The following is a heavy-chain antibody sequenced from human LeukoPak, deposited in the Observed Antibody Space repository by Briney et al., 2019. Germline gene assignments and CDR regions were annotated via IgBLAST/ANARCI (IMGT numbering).Heavy chain of an antibody. V-gene: IGHV1-3*01. Sequence: ASVKVSCKASGYTFTSYAMHWVRQAPGQRLEWMGWINAGNGNTKYSQKFRGRVTITRDTSASTAYMELSSLRSEDTAVYYCARAPGYYDPPDGAFDIWGQGTMVTVSS. J-gene: IGHJ3*02. D-gene: IGHD3-22*01. CDR1: GYTFTSYA. CDR2: INAGNGNT. CDR3: ARAPGYYDPPDGAFDI.